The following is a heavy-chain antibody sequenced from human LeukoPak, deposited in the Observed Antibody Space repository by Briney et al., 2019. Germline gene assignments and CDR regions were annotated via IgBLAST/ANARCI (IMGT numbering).Heavy chain of an antibody. D-gene: IGHD5-12*01. V-gene: IGHV3-23*01. CDR1: GFTFSTYA. CDR2: ISGSTGRT. CDR3: ARGPSGYRNT. Sequence: GGSLRLSCAASGFTFSTYAMSWVRQAPGKGLEWVSAISGSTGRTYYADSVKGRFTISRDNSKNTLYLQMNSLRAEDTAVYYCARGPSGYRNTGGQGTLITVSS. J-gene: IGHJ4*02.